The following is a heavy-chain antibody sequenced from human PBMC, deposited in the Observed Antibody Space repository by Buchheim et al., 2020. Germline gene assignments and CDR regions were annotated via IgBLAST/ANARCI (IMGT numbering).Heavy chain of an antibody. V-gene: IGHV3-23*01. CDR3: AKRAVGSSGWSTFDS. CDR2: IGGSGGST. CDR1: GFTFSSYA. J-gene: IGHJ4*02. D-gene: IGHD6-19*01. Sequence: EVQLLESGGGLVQPGGSLRLSCAASGFTFSSYAMSWVRQAPGKGLEWVSVIGGSGGSTYYADSVKGRFTISRENSKQTVYLQMNSLRAEDTAVYYCAKRAVGSSGWSTFDSWGQGTL.